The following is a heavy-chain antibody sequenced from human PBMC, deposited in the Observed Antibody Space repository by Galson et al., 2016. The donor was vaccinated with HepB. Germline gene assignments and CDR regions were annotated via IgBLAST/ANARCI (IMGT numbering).Heavy chain of an antibody. CDR2: IYSGGST. D-gene: IGHD5-24*01. J-gene: IGHJ6*02. CDR3: AGDPMATRYYYYGMDV. V-gene: IGHV3-53*01. Sequence: SLRLSCAASGFTVSNNYMSWVRQAPGKGLEWVSVIYSGGSTYYADSVKGRFTISRDNSRNTLYLQMNSQRAEDTAVYYCAGDPMATRYYYYGMDVWGQGTTVTVSS. CDR1: GFTVSNNY.